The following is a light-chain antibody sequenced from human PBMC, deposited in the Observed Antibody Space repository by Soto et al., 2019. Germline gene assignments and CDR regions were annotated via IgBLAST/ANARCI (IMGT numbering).Light chain of an antibody. CDR1: SSDVGGYNY. V-gene: IGLV2-14*01. Sequence: QSALTQPASVSGSTGQSITISCTGTSSDVGGYNYVSWYQQHPGKAPKLIIYEVTHRPSGVSSRFYGSRSGNTASLTISGLQAEDEADYYCKSRTTRNTLVFGGGTKLTVL. CDR3: KSRTTRNTLV. CDR2: EVT. J-gene: IGLJ3*02.